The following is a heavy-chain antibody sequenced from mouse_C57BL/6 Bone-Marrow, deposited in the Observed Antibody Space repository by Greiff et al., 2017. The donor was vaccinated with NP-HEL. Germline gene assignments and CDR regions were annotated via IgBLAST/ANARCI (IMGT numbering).Heavy chain of an antibody. CDR3: TTDDYYWYFDV. J-gene: IGHJ1*03. CDR1: GFNIKDDY. D-gene: IGHD2-4*01. V-gene: IGHV14-4*01. CDR2: IDPENGDT. Sequence: EVQLKESGAELVRPGASVKLSCTASGFNIKDDYMHWVKQRPEQGLEWIGWIDPENGDTEYASKFQGKATITADTYSNTAYLQLSSLTSEDTAVYYCTTDDYYWYFDVWGTGTTVTVSS.